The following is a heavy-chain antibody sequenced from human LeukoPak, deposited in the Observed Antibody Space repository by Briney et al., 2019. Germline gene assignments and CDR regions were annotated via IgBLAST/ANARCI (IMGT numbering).Heavy chain of an antibody. CDR1: GGSISSSSYY. CDR2: IYYSGST. Sequence: SETLSLTCTVSGGSISSSSYYWGWIRQPPGKGLEWIGSIYYSGSTYYNPSLKSRVTISVDTSKNQFSLKLSSVTAADTAVYYCAREVVVVPAAIKWGQGTLVTVSS. V-gene: IGHV4-39*02. J-gene: IGHJ4*02. D-gene: IGHD2-2*02. CDR3: AREVVVVPAAIK.